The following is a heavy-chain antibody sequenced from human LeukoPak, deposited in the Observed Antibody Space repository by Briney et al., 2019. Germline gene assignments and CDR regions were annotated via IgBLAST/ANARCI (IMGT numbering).Heavy chain of an antibody. CDR1: GFTFNNYA. D-gene: IGHD4-17*01. Sequence: GGSLRLSCAASGFTFNNYAMDWVRQAPGKGLEWVSAITASGADTYYADSVKGRFTVSRDNSKNTLYLQMNNLRLEDTALYYCARVWYGDYERDYWGQGTLVTVSS. V-gene: IGHV3-23*01. J-gene: IGHJ4*02. CDR3: ARVWYGDYERDY. CDR2: ITASGADT.